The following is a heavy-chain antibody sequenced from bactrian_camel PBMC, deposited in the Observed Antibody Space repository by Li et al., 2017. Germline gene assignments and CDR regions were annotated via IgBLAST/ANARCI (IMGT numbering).Heavy chain of an antibody. CDR2: IATDGLPSMNFDGTTT. Sequence: HVQLVEPGGGSAQAGGPLKPTCVLLGPISASCGTAWSRQTPGKGEKERDLVSSIATDGLPSMNFDGTTTYYADSVKGRFTISQDSALNTVYPQMNNLKPEDSAMYCWTADQGFGEVWSLRKYTYWGRGTQVTVS. J-gene: IGHJ4*01. CDR3: TADQGFGEVWSLRKYTY. D-gene: IGHD1*01. V-gene: IGHV3S14*01. CDR1: GPISASCG.